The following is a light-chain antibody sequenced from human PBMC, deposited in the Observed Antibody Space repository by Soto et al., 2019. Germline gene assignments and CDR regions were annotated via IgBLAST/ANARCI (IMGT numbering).Light chain of an antibody. CDR2: GAS. V-gene: IGKV3-20*01. CDR3: QQYGSSPRT. J-gene: IGKJ1*01. CDR1: QSVSSDY. Sequence: EIVLTQSPGTLSLSPGERATLSCRASQSVSSDYLAWYRQKPGQAPRLLIYGASSRATGIPGRFSGSGSGTDVTLTISRLEPEDCAVYYCQQYGSSPRTFGQGTKVDIK.